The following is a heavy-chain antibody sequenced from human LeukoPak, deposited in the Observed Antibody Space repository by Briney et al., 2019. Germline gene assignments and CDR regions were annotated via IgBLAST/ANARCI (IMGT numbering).Heavy chain of an antibody. CDR1: GFTVSSNY. Sequence: GGSLRLSCAASGFTVSSNYMSWVRQAPGKGLEWVSVIYSGGSTYYADSVKGRFTISRDNSKDTLYLQMNSLRAEDTAVYYCASQYDSSGYYGWFDPWGQGTLVTVSS. CDR2: IYSGGST. J-gene: IGHJ5*02. CDR3: ASQYDSSGYYGWFDP. D-gene: IGHD3-22*01. V-gene: IGHV3-66*02.